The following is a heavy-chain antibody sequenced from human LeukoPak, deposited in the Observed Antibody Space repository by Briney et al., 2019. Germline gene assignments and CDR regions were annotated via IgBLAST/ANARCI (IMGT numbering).Heavy chain of an antibody. J-gene: IGHJ4*02. CDR3: ARDRGYYDSSGYYSDY. D-gene: IGHD3-22*01. V-gene: IGHV3-53*01. CDR2: IYSGGST. Sequence: GGSLRLSCAASGFTVSSNYMSWVRQAPGKGLEWVSVIYSGGSTYYADSVKGRFTISRDNSKNTLYLQMNSLRAEDTAVYYCARDRGYYDSSGYYSDYWGRGTLVTVSS. CDR1: GFTVSSNY.